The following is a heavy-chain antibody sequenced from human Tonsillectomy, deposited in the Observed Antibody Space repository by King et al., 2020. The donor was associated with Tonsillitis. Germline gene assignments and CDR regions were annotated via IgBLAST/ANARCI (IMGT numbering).Heavy chain of an antibody. CDR2: IHYSGST. CDR3: ARGSGGGNTGYGSSDY. Sequence: QMQLQESGPGLVKPSETLSLTCSVSGYSISGSSYYWGWIRQPPGKGLEWIGSIHYSGSTFYNPSLKSRVTISADTSKNQFSLKLSSVTAADTAVYYCARGSGGGNTGYGSSDYWGQGTLVTVSS. J-gene: IGHJ4*02. V-gene: IGHV4-39*01. D-gene: IGHD5-12*01. CDR1: GYSISGSSYY.